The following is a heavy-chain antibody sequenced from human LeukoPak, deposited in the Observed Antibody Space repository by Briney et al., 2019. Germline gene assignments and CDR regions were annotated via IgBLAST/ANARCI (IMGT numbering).Heavy chain of an antibody. Sequence: SETLSLTCAVYGGSFSGYYWSWIRQPPGKGLEWIGEINHSGSTNYNPSLKSRVTISVDTSKNQFSLKLSSVTAADTAVYYCARGLGVRGPDYWGQGTLVTVSS. CDR2: INHSGST. CDR1: GGSFSGYY. D-gene: IGHD3-10*01. CDR3: ARGLGVRGPDY. V-gene: IGHV4-34*01. J-gene: IGHJ4*02.